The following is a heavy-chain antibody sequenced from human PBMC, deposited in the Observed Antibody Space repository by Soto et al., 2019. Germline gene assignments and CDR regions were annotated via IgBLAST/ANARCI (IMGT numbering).Heavy chain of an antibody. D-gene: IGHD1-20*01. Sequence: QVQLVQSGAEVKKPGSSMKVSCKASGGTFSSYAISWERQAPGQGLEWMGGIIPIFGTADYAQKFHGRVTITADESTSTAYMELGSLRSEDTAVYSCARGITGTVTYYYGLDVWGQGTTVTVSS. J-gene: IGHJ6*02. CDR1: GGTFSSYA. CDR3: ARGITGTVTYYYGLDV. V-gene: IGHV1-69*12. CDR2: IIPIFGTA.